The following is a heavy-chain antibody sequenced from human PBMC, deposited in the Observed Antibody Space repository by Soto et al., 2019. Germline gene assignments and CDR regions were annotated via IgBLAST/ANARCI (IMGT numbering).Heavy chain of an antibody. J-gene: IGHJ4*02. CDR3: AKDRFRIAVAAHFDY. CDR2: ISYDGSNK. CDR1: GFTFSSYG. Sequence: QVQLVESGGGVVQPGRSLRLSCAASGFTFSSYGMHWVRQAPGKGLEWVAVISYDGSNKYYADSVKGRFTISRDNSKNTLYLRMNSLRAEDTAVYYCAKDRFRIAVAAHFDYGGQGTLVTVSS. D-gene: IGHD6-19*01. V-gene: IGHV3-30*18.